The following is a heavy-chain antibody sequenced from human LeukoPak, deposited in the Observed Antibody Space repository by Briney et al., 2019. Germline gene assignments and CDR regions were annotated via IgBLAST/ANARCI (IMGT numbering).Heavy chain of an antibody. D-gene: IGHD5-12*01. V-gene: IGHV4-4*07. Sequence: PSETLSLTCILSGGSISSYYWSWIRQPAGKGLKWIGRIYTSGSTNYNPSLKSRVTMSIDTSKNQFSLKLSSVTAADTAVYYCARAAYSGYDYPFYYYMDVWGKGTTVTVSS. CDR3: ARAAYSGYDYPFYYYMDV. CDR1: GGSISSYY. J-gene: IGHJ6*03. CDR2: IYTSGST.